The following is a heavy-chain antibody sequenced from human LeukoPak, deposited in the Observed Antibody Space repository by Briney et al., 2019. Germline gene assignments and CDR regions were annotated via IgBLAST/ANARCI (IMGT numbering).Heavy chain of an antibody. J-gene: IGHJ4*02. CDR3: AKGYYDYVWGSYYFDY. CDR2: ISGSGGNT. Sequence: AGGSLRLSCAASGFTFSSYAMSWVRQAPGKGLEWVSAISGSGGNTYYADSVKGRFTISRDNSKNTLYLQMNSLRAEDTAVYYCAKGYYDYVWGSYYFDYWGQGTLVTVSS. V-gene: IGHV3-23*01. CDR1: GFTFSSYA. D-gene: IGHD3-16*01.